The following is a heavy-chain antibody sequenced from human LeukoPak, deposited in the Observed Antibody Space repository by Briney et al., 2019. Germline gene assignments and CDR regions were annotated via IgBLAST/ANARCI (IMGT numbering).Heavy chain of an antibody. J-gene: IGHJ4*02. V-gene: IGHV1-8*01. CDR1: GYTFTNLD. Sequence: ASVKVSCKTSGYTFTNLDINWLRQAPGQGLEWMGWMSPNSGDTGYAQKFQGRVSMTRDTSISTAYMELSSLRSEDTAVNYCASNPPNTGDFYYWGLGSLVTVSS. D-gene: IGHD1-1*01. CDR2: MSPNSGDT. CDR3: ASNPPNTGDFYY.